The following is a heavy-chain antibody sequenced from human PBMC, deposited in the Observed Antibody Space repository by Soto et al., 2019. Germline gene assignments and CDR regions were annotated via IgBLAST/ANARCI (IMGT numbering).Heavy chain of an antibody. J-gene: IGHJ4*02. CDR3: ARTYCSGGSCYSDFDY. D-gene: IGHD2-15*01. Sequence: GGSLRLSCAASGFTFSSYSMNWVRQAPGKGLEWVSSISSSSSYIYYADSVKGRFTISRDNAKNSLYLQMNSLRAEDTAVYYCARTYCSGGSCYSDFDYWGQGTLVTVSS. CDR1: GFTFSSYS. CDR2: ISSSSSYI. V-gene: IGHV3-21*01.